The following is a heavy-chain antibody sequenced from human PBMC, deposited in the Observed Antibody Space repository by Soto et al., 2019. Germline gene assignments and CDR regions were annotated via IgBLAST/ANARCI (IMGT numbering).Heavy chain of an antibody. CDR1: GFTFSSYS. V-gene: IGHV3-48*02. Sequence: GGSLRLSCAASGFTFSSYSMNWVRQAPGKGLEWVSYISSSSTIYYADSVKGRFTISRDNAKNSLYLQMNSLRDEDTAVYYCARAPKSLLSWFDPWGQGTLVTVSS. CDR3: ARAPKSLLSWFDP. J-gene: IGHJ5*02. CDR2: ISSSSTI.